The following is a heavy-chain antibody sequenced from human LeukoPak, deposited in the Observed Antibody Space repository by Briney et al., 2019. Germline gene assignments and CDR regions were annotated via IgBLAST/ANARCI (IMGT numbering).Heavy chain of an antibody. CDR2: IYHSGST. CDR3: AREDSRDQDIVVVVAEFDY. J-gene: IGHJ4*02. D-gene: IGHD2-15*01. V-gene: IGHV4-38-2*02. Sequence: SETLSLTCTVSGYSISSGYYWGWIRQPPGKGLGWIGSIYHSGSTYYNPSLKSRVTISVDTSKNQFSLKLSSVTAADTAVYYCAREDSRDQDIVVVVAEFDYWGQGTLVTVSS. CDR1: GYSISSGYY.